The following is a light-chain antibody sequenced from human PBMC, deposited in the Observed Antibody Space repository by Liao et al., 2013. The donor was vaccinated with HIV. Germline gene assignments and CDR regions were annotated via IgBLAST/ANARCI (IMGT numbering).Light chain of an antibody. CDR3: QVWDSSSDWV. J-gene: IGLJ3*02. CDR1: NIGDKG. V-gene: IGLV3-21*04. Sequence: SYELTQPPSVSVAPGKTARITCGGDNIGDKGVHWYQQKPGQAPVLVIYYDSDRPSAIPERFSGSNSGNTATLTISRVEAGDEADYYCQVWDSSSDWVFGGGTNLNVL. CDR2: YDS.